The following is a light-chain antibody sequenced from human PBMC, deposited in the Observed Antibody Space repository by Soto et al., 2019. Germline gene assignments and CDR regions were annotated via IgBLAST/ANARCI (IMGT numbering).Light chain of an antibody. Sequence: QSVLTQPASVSGAPGQSVTISCTGADSDVGGYNYVSWYQQYPGKAPQLMIYDVSGRPSGVSDRFSGSKSGNTASLTISGLQAEDEADYYCSSYTAYTTYVFGTGTKVTVL. V-gene: IGLV2-14*01. CDR3: SSYTAYTTYV. J-gene: IGLJ1*01. CDR1: DSDVGGYNY. CDR2: DVS.